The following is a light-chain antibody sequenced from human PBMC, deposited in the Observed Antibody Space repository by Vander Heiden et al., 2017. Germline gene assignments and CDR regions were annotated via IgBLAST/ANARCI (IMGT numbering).Light chain of an antibody. V-gene: IGKV1-39*01. CDR1: QNINSF. CDR2: TTY. CDR3: QQSYNTPWT. Sequence: DIQLTQSPSSLSASVGDSVTITCRASQNINSFLNWYQKKPGKAPKLLIYTTYSLQGGVPSRFSGSGSGTDFTLTISSLQPEDFATYYCQQSYNTPWTFGQGTKVEIK. J-gene: IGKJ1*01.